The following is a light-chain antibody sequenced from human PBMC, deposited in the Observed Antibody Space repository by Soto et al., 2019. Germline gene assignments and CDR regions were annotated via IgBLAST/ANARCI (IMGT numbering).Light chain of an antibody. V-gene: IGLV2-8*01. CDR1: SSDVGGYNH. CDR3: SSYAGGNYV. CDR2: EVT. J-gene: IGLJ1*01. Sequence: QSALTQLPSASGSPGQSVTISCTGASSDVGGYNHVSWFQQHPGKAPKLIIYEVTKRPSGVPDRFSGSKSGNTASLTVSGLQAEDEADYYCSSYAGGNYVFGTGTKVTVL.